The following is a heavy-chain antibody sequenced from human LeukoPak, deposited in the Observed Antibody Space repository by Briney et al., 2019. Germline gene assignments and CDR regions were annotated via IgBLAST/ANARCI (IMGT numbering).Heavy chain of an antibody. V-gene: IGHV1-24*01. CDR3: ATGPRAVGGFEFDY. Sequence: ASVKVSCKVSGYTLTELSMHWLRQAPGKGLEWMGGFDPEDGETIYAQKFQGRVTMTEDTSTDTAYMELSSLRSEDTAVYYSATGPRAVGGFEFDYWGQGTLVTVSS. CDR2: FDPEDGET. CDR1: GYTLTELS. D-gene: IGHD3-10*01. J-gene: IGHJ4*02.